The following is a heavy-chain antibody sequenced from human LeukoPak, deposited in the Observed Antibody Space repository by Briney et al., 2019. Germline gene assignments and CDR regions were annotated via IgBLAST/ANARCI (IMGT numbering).Heavy chain of an antibody. CDR3: ARDRDFWSGYSSPSDY. V-gene: IGHV3-7*01. Sequence: GGSLRLSCAASGFTFSSYWMSWVRQAPGKGLEGVANIKQDGSEKYYVDSVKGRFTISRDNAKNSLYLQMNSLRAEDTAVYYCARDRDFWSGYSSPSDYWGQGTLVTVSS. CDR1: GFTFSSYW. J-gene: IGHJ4*02. D-gene: IGHD3-3*01. CDR2: IKQDGSEK.